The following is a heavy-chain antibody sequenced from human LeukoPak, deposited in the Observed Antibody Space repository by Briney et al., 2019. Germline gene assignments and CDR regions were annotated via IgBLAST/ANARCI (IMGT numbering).Heavy chain of an antibody. CDR2: INPSGGST. J-gene: IGHJ4*02. CDR1: GYTFTSYF. D-gene: IGHD1-26*01. V-gene: IGHV1-46*01. CDR3: ARATGPRVGATSQEYYFDY. Sequence: ASVKVSCKASGYTFTSYFMHWMRQAPGQGLEWMGIINPSGGSTSYTQKFQGRVTMTRDTSTSTVYMELNSLRSEDTAVYYCARATGPRVGATSQEYYFDYWGQGTLVTVFS.